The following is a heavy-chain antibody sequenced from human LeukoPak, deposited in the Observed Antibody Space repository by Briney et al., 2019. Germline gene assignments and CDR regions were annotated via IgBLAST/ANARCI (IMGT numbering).Heavy chain of an antibody. Sequence: SETLSLTCTVSGYSISSGYYWGWIRQPPGKGLEWIGSIYHSGSTYYNPSPKSRVTISVDTSKNQFSLKLSSVTAADTAVYYCARYSSGWYGGYWYFDLWGRGTLVTVSS. V-gene: IGHV4-38-2*02. CDR3: ARYSSGWYGGYWYFDL. J-gene: IGHJ2*01. D-gene: IGHD6-19*01. CDR2: IYHSGST. CDR1: GYSISSGYY.